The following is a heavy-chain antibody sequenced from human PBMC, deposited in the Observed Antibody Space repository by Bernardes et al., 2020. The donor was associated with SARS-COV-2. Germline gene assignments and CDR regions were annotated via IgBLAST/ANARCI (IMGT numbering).Heavy chain of an antibody. J-gene: IGHJ2*01. Sequence: SETLSLTCTVSGGSVSRSSYYWGWIRQPPGKGLEWIGSIHDSGNTYYNPSLKSRVTISVDTSTNRFSLKLSSVTAADTAVYYCARRNSNRVLEWHFDLWGRGTLVTVSS. CDR2: IHDSGNT. CDR1: GGSVSRSSYY. V-gene: IGHV4-39*01. CDR3: ARRNSNRVLEWHFDL. D-gene: IGHD1-1*01.